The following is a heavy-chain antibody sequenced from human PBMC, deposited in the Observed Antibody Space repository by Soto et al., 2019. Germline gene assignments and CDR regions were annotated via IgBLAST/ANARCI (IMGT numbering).Heavy chain of an antibody. J-gene: IGHJ6*02. V-gene: IGHV3-72*01. CDR2: IRNRANYYTT. CDR1: GFLFSDHY. D-gene: IGHD4-4*01. CDR3: ARGGDPAYSTYGSGMDV. Sequence: PGGSLRVSCAASGFLFSDHYMDWVRQAPGKGLEWVGRIRNRANYYTTEYAASVKGRFTITRDDSKNSVYLQMSSLKTEDTAVYFCARGGDPAYSTYGSGMDVWGQGTTVTVSS.